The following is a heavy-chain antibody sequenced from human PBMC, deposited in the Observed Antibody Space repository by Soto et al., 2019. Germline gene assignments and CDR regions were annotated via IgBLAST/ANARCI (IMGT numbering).Heavy chain of an antibody. J-gene: IGHJ6*02. CDR3: ASRVAAAALYYYYYGMDV. V-gene: IGHV1-69*13. Sequence: EASVKVSCKASGGTFSSYAISWVRQAPGQGLEWMGGIIPIFGTANYAQKFQGRVTITADESTSTAYMELSSLRSEDTAVYYCASRVAAAALYYYYYGMDVWGQGTTVTVSS. D-gene: IGHD6-13*01. CDR1: GGTFSSYA. CDR2: IIPIFGTA.